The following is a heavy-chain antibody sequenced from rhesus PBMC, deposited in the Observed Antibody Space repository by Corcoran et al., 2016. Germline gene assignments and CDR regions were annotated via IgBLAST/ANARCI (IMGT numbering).Heavy chain of an antibody. CDR3: AREVGSNHFDY. J-gene: IGHJ4*01. CDR2: IGPGGDT. Sequence: EVQLVESGGGLVQPGGSLRLSCAASAFTFSNYAMQWVHQAPGKGLEWVSAIGPGGDTYYSDAVKGRFTISRDNAKNSLYLQMNSLRAEDTAVYYCAREVGSNHFDYWGQGVLVTVSS. V-gene: IGHV3-72*01. D-gene: IGHD6-19*01. CDR1: AFTFSNYA.